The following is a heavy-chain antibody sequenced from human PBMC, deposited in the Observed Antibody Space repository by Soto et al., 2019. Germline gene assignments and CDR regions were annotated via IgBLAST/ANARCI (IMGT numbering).Heavy chain of an antibody. Sequence: PGGSLRLSCAASGFTVSSNYMSWVRQAPGKGLEWVSVIYSGGSTYYADSVKGRFTISRHNSKNTLYLQMNSLRAEDTAVYYCARVVRYCSSTSCYYYYYYMDVWGKGTTVTVSS. CDR3: ARVVRYCSSTSCYYYYYYMDV. J-gene: IGHJ6*03. CDR1: GFTVSSNY. CDR2: IYSGGST. D-gene: IGHD2-2*01. V-gene: IGHV3-53*04.